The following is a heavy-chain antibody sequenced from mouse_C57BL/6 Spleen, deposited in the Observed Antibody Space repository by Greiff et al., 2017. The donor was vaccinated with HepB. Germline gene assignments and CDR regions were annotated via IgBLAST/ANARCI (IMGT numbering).Heavy chain of an antibody. CDR1: GYAFSSSW. V-gene: IGHV1-82*01. Sequence: VQLQQSGPELVKPGASVKISCKASGYAFSSSWMNWVKQRPGKGLEWIGRIYPGDGDTNYNGKFKGKATLTADKSSSTAYMQLSSLTSEDSAVYFWARDYDGSAWFAYWGQGTLVTVSA. CDR3: ARDYDGSAWFAY. CDR2: IYPGDGDT. J-gene: IGHJ3*01. D-gene: IGHD2-3*01.